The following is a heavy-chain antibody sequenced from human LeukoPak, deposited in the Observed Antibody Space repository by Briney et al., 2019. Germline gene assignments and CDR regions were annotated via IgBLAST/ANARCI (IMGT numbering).Heavy chain of an antibody. V-gene: IGHV3-74*01. CDR3: GRHRIAVAGRGAFDI. J-gene: IGHJ3*02. CDR1: GFTFSGDW. Sequence: GGSLRLSCAASGFTFSGDWMHWVRQAPGKGLVWVSRINSDGTTTYADSVKGRFTVSRDNTKNTLYLQMNSLRAEDTAVYYRGRHRIAVAGRGAFDIWGQGTTVTVSS. CDR2: INSDGTT. D-gene: IGHD6-19*01.